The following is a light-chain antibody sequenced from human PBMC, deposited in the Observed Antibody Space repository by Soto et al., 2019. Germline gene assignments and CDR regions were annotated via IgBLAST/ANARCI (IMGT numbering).Light chain of an antibody. Sequence: QSVLTQPPSVSGAPGQRVTISCTGSSSNIGAGYDVHWYQQLPGTAPKLLIYGNSNRPSGVPDRFSGSKSGTSASLAITGLQAEDEADSYCQSYDSSLSGYVCGTGTKLTVL. J-gene: IGLJ1*01. CDR3: QSYDSSLSGYV. CDR2: GNS. V-gene: IGLV1-40*01. CDR1: SSNIGAGYD.